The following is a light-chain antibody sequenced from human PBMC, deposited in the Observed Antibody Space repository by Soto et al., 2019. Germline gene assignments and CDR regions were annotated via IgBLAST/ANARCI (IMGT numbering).Light chain of an antibody. CDR3: SSYTRSNTLI. CDR1: SSDVADYEY. J-gene: IGLJ2*01. Sequence: QSALTQPASMSGSPGQSITISCTGSSSDVADYEYVSWYQHRPGKAPNLIIYEVSHRPSRVSNRFSGSKSGNTASLTISGVQADDEADYYCSSYTRSNTLIFGGGTQLTVL. CDR2: EVS. V-gene: IGLV2-14*01.